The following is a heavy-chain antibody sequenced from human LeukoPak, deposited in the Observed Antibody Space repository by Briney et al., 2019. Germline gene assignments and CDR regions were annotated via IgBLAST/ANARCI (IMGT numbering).Heavy chain of an antibody. CDR2: IYHSGST. CDR1: GGSISSGGYS. V-gene: IGHV4-30-2*01. J-gene: IGHJ4*02. D-gene: IGHD6-13*01. Sequence: PSQTLSLTCAVSGGSISSGGYSWSWIRQPPGKGLEWIGYIYHSGSTYYNPSLKSRVTISVDKSKNQFSLKVSSVTAADTAVYYCARGEYSSSRRCCVAYWGQGTLVTVSS. CDR3: ARGEYSSSRRCCVAY.